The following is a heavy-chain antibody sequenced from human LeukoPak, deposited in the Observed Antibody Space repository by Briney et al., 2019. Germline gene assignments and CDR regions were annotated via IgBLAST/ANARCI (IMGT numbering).Heavy chain of an antibody. V-gene: IGHV1-69*06. Sequence: RASVKVSCKASGGTFSSYAISWVRQAPGQGLEWMGRIIPIFGTANYAQTFQGRVTITADKSTSTAYMELSSLRSEDTAVYYCARASIVVVVAAKVAAFDIWGQGTMVTVSS. CDR3: ARASIVVVVAAKVAAFDI. D-gene: IGHD2-15*01. J-gene: IGHJ3*02. CDR2: IIPIFGTA. CDR1: GGTFSSYA.